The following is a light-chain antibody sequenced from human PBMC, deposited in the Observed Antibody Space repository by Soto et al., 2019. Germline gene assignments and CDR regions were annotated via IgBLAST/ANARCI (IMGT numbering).Light chain of an antibody. CDR1: QSVSSY. J-gene: IGKJ5*01. CDR3: QQGSYWRPIA. V-gene: IGKV3-11*01. CDR2: DAS. Sequence: EIVLTQSPATLSLSPGERATLSCRASQSVSSYLAWYQQKPGQAPKLLIYDASNRATGIPARFSGSGSGTDFTPTISSPEPEDFAVYDCQQGSYWRPIACGQGTRLYIK.